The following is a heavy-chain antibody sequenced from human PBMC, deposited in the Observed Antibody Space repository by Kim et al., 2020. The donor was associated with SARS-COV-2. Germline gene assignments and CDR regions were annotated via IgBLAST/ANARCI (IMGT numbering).Heavy chain of an antibody. Sequence: SETLSLTCTVSGGSISSGGYYWSWIRQHPGKGLEWIGYIYYSGSTYYNPSLKSRVSISVDTSKNQFSLKLSSVTAADTAVYYCASASGLYSSSWYPGIIDYWGQGTLVTVSS. J-gene: IGHJ4*02. V-gene: IGHV4-31*03. D-gene: IGHD6-13*01. CDR1: GGSISSGGYY. CDR2: IYYSGST. CDR3: ASASGLYSSSWYPGIIDY.